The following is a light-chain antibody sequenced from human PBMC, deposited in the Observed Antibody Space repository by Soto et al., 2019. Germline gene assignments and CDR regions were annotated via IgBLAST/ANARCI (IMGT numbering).Light chain of an antibody. V-gene: IGLV2-14*01. J-gene: IGLJ1*01. CDR3: SSYTTSSIIDV. CDR1: SSDVGGYNY. CDR2: EVS. Sequence: QSVLTHPASVSGSPGQSITISCTGTSSDVGGYNYVSWYQQHPGKAPKLMIYEVSNRPSGVSNRFSGSKSGNTASLTISGLQDEDEADYYCSSYTTSSIIDVFGTGTKVTVL.